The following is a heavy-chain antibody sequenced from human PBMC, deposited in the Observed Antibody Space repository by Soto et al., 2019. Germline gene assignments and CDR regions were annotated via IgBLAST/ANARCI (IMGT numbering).Heavy chain of an antibody. Sequence: PSETLSLTCTVSGGSISSYYWSWIRQPAGKGLEWIGRIYTSGSTNYNPSLKSRVTMSVDTSKNQFSLKLSSVTAADTAVYYCAGCPGYCSGGSCYGCYYYYGMDVWGQGTTVTSP. CDR2: IYTSGST. CDR1: GGSISSYY. V-gene: IGHV4-4*07. CDR3: AGCPGYCSGGSCYGCYYYYGMDV. J-gene: IGHJ6*02. D-gene: IGHD2-15*01.